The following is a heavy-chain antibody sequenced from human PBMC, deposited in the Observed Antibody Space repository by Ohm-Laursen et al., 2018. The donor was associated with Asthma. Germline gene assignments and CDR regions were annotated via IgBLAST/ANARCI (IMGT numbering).Heavy chain of an antibody. CDR3: ARDRAVYYSYFDY. CDR2: INHSGST. CDR1: GGSFSGYY. J-gene: IGHJ4*02. V-gene: IGHV4-34*01. D-gene: IGHD2-8*01. Sequence: TLSLTCAVYGGSFSGYYWSWIRQPPGKGLEWIGEINHSGSTNYNPSLKSRVTISVDTSKNQFSLKLSSVTAADTAVYYCARDRAVYYSYFDYWGQGTLVTVSS.